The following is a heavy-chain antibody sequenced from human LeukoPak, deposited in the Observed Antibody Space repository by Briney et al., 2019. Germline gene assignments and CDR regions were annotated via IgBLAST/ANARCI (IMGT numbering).Heavy chain of an antibody. CDR3: ARDWRGSYFPDF. CDR1: GYTLTDYY. V-gene: IGHV1-2*02. Sequence: ASVKVSCKASGYTLTDYYMHWVRQAPGQGLEWMGWINPNSGDTNYAQKFQGRVTMTRDTSISTAYMELSRLTSDDTAIYYCARDWRGSYFPDFWGQGTLVTVSS. CDR2: INPNSGDT. J-gene: IGHJ4*02. D-gene: IGHD1-26*01.